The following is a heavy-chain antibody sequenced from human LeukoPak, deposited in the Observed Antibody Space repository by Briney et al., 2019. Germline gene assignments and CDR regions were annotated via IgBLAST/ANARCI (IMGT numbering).Heavy chain of an antibody. V-gene: IGHV3-23*01. CDR2: ISGSGSA. J-gene: IGHJ4*02. Sequence: GGSLRLSCAASGFTFSSYAMSWVRQAPGKGLEWVSAISGSGSAYYADSVKGRFSISRDKSKNTVYLQMDSLRAEDTAVYYCAKRGAEVGASVAPGDYWGQGTLLTVSS. CDR3: AKRGAEVGASVAPGDY. D-gene: IGHD1-26*01. CDR1: GFTFSSYA.